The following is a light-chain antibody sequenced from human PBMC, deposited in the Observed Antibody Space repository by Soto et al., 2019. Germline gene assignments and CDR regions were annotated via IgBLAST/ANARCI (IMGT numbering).Light chain of an antibody. CDR3: QQSFSTPRG. CDR1: QSISRY. CDR2: AAS. J-gene: IGKJ1*01. V-gene: IGKV1-39*01. Sequence: DIQMTQSPSSLSASVGDRVTITCRASQSISRYLNWYQQKPGKAPKLLIYAASSLQSGVPSRFSGSGSGTDSTLTISSLQPEDFAPYYCQQSFSTPRGFGQGPKVEIK.